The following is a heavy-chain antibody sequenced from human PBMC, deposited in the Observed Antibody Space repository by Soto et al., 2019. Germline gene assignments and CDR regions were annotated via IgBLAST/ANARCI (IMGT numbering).Heavy chain of an antibody. CDR3: ARHGGSYSFDY. CDR1: GGSTSSYY. Sequence: PSETLSLTCTVTGGSTSSYYWGWLRQPPGKGLEWIGYNSYSGSTDYNPSLKSRVTISVDTSKNQFSLKLSSATAADTAVYYCARHGGSYSFDYWGQGTLVTVS. D-gene: IGHD1-26*01. CDR2: NSYSGST. J-gene: IGHJ4*02. V-gene: IGHV4-59*08.